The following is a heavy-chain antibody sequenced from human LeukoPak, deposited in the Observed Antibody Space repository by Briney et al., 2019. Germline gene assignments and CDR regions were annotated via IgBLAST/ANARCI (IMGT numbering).Heavy chain of an antibody. CDR1: GFTFSSYW. Sequence: GGSLRLSCAASGFTFSSYWMHWVRQAPGKGLVWVSRINSDGSSTSYADSVKGRFTISRDNAKNTLYLQMNSLRAEDRAVYYCARGFRAVAGPNWFDPWGQGTLVTVSS. CDR3: ARGFRAVAGPNWFDP. V-gene: IGHV3-74*01. D-gene: IGHD6-19*01. J-gene: IGHJ5*02. CDR2: INSDGSST.